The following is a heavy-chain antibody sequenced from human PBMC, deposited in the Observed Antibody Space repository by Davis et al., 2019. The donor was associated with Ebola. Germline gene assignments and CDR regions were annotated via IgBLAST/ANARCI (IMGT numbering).Heavy chain of an antibody. J-gene: IGHJ4*02. V-gene: IGHV3-21*06. CDR3: ARATYDLLTGYSDPYFDY. D-gene: IGHD3-9*01. CDR1: GFTFSSYA. Sequence: PGGSLRLSCAASGFTFSSYAMSWVRQAPGKGLEWVSSISSSGTYIYYAESMKGRFTISRDYATTSVFLQMNSLTADDTAVYYCARATYDLLTGYSDPYFDYWGQGTLVTVSS. CDR2: ISSSGTYI.